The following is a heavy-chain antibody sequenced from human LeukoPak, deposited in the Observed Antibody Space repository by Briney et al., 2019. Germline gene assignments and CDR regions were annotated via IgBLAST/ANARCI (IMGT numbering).Heavy chain of an antibody. Sequence: ASVKVSCKSSGYTFTGYYMHWVRQAPGQGLEWMGLINPNRGGTKYAQKFEGRVTMTRDTSSTTAYMEVSRLRSDDTAVYYCTRVASGTISRIDYWGQGTLATVSS. CDR2: INPNRGGT. D-gene: IGHD2-2*01. J-gene: IGHJ4*02. CDR3: TRVASGTISRIDY. V-gene: IGHV1-2*02. CDR1: GYTFTGYY.